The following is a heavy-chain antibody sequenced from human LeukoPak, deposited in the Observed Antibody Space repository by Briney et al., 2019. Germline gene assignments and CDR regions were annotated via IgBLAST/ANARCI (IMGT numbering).Heavy chain of an antibody. CDR1: GFTFSSYA. CDR3: ASPGSGYYPSHDY. D-gene: IGHD3-22*01. CDR2: ISYDGSNK. V-gene: IGHV3-30*04. Sequence: GGSLRLSCAASGFTFSSYAMHWVRQAPGKGLEWVAVISYDGSNKYYADSVKGRFTISSDNSKNTLYLQMNSLRAEDTAVYYCASPGSGYYPSHDYWGQGTLVTVSS. J-gene: IGHJ4*02.